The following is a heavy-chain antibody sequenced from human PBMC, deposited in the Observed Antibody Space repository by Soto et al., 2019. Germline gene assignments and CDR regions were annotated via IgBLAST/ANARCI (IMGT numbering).Heavy chain of an antibody. V-gene: IGHV3-30-3*01. CDR1: GFTFSDYA. J-gene: IGHJ4*02. CDR3: ARVLLKYFDRSGYYYGHFDY. CDR2: ISNDGSKK. Sequence: GGSLRLSCGASGFTFSDYAMHWVRQAPGKGLEWVTVISNDGSKKYYADSVKGRFTISRDNSKNTLYLQMSSLRAEDTAAYYCARVLLKYFDRSGYYYGHFDYWGQGTLVTVSS. D-gene: IGHD3-22*01.